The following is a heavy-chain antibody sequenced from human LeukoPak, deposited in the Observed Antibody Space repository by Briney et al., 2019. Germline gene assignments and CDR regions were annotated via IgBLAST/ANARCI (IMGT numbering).Heavy chain of an antibody. V-gene: IGHV3-21*01. D-gene: IGHD3-10*01. CDR1: GFTFSSYG. Sequence: PGGSLRLSCAASGFTFSSYGMHWVRQAPGKGLEWVSSISSSSSYIYYADSVKGRFTISRDNAKNSLYLQMNSLGAEDTAVYYCARANYYGSGSYSLFDPWGQGTLVTVSS. CDR3: ARANYYGSGSYSLFDP. J-gene: IGHJ5*02. CDR2: ISSSSSYI.